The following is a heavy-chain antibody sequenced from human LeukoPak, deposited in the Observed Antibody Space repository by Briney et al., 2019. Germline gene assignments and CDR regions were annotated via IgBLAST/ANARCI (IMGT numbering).Heavy chain of an antibody. CDR3: ARENGYSGYDWVFDY. D-gene: IGHD5-12*01. CDR1: GGTFSSYT. CDR2: IIPILGIA. J-gene: IGHJ4*02. Sequence: SVKVSCKASGGTFSSYTISWVRQAPGQGLEWMGRIIPILGIANYAQKFQGRVTITADKSTSTAYVELSSLRSEDTAVYYCARENGYSGYDWVFDYWGQGTLVTVSS. V-gene: IGHV1-69*04.